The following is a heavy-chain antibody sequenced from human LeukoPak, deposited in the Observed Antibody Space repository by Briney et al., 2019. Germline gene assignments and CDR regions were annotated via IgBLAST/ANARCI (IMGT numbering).Heavy chain of an antibody. CDR1: GGTFSNYA. CDR2: IIPIFGTA. V-gene: IGHV1-69*01. Sequence: GSSVKVSCKASGGTFSNYAISWVRQAPGQGLEWMGGIIPIFGTANYAQKFQGRVTITADESTSTAYMELSSLRSEDTAVYYCARGSSGYPHYFDYWGQGTLVTVSS. CDR3: ARGSSGYPHYFDY. J-gene: IGHJ4*02. D-gene: IGHD3-22*01.